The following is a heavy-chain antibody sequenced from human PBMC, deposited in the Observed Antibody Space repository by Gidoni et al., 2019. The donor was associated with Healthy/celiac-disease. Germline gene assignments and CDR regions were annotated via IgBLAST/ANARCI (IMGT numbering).Heavy chain of an antibody. Sequence: EVQLLESGGGLVQPGGSLRLSCAASGFTFSSSAMSWVRQPPGKGLEWVSAIRGSGGSTYYADSVKGRFTISRDNSKNTLYLQMNSLRAEDTAVYYCAKAQTYYDFWSGYYKTLFYYYYMDVWGKGTTVTVSS. CDR1: GFTFSSSA. CDR2: IRGSGGST. D-gene: IGHD3-3*01. V-gene: IGHV3-23*01. J-gene: IGHJ6*03. CDR3: AKAQTYYDFWSGYYKTLFYYYYMDV.